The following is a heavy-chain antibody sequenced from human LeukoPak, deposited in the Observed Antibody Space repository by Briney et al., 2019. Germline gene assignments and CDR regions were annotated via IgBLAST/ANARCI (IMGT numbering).Heavy chain of an antibody. V-gene: IGHV1-2*02. CDR1: GYTFTGYY. Sequence: GASVKVFCKASGYTFTGYYMHWVRQAPGQGLEWMGWINPNSGGTNYAQKFQGRVTMTRDTSISTAYMELSRLRSDDTAVYYCARDTARWELYDYWGQGTLVTVSS. CDR2: INPNSGGT. J-gene: IGHJ4*02. CDR3: ARDTARWELYDY. D-gene: IGHD1-26*01.